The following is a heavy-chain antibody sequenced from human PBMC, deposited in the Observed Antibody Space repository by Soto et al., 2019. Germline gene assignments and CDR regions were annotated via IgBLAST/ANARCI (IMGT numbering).Heavy chain of an antibody. CDR3: AREGVAPYYFSGMDV. CDR2: ISSYNGDT. CDR1: GYTFTRSG. Sequence: QVQLVQSGAEVKKPGASVKVSCKASGYTFTRSGISWVRQAPGQGPEWMGWISSYNGDTNYAQTFQGRVTMTTDTSTSTADMELRSLISDDTAVYYCAREGVAPYYFSGMDVWGQGTPVTVSS. J-gene: IGHJ6*02. D-gene: IGHD5-12*01. V-gene: IGHV1-18*01.